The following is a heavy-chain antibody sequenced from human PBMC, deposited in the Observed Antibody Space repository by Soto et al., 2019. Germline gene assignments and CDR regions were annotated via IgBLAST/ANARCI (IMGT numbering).Heavy chain of an antibody. J-gene: IGHJ5*02. CDR3: ARITQGDYFWFDP. D-gene: IGHD4-17*01. Sequence: SGPTLVNPTQTLTLTCSSSGFSLTTSGMCVGWIRQPPGKALEWLALIDWDDGKFYSPSLKTRLTISKDTSKNQVVLTMTNMDPVDTATYFCARITQGDYFWFDPWGPGTLVTVSS. CDR2: IDWDDGK. V-gene: IGHV2-70*01. CDR1: GFSLTTSGMC.